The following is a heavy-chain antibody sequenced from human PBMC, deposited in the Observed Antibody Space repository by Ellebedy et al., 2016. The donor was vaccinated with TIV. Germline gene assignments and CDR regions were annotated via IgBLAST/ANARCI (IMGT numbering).Heavy chain of an antibody. J-gene: IGHJ6*02. CDR2: VSYDGSDK. CDR1: GFIFRSYG. D-gene: IGHD6-19*01. V-gene: IGHV3-30*18. Sequence: GESLKISCEASGFIFRSYGMHWVRQAPGKGLEWVAVVSYDGSDKFYADSVKGRITISRDNSNNTVYLQMNSLRAEDTALYYCAKDLDSGWLYGMDVWGQGTTVTVSS. CDR3: AKDLDSGWLYGMDV.